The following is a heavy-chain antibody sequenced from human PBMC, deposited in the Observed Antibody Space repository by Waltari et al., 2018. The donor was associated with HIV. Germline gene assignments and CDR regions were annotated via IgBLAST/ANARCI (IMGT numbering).Heavy chain of an antibody. Sequence: QVQLQQWGTGLLKPSETLSLTRSVYGASFSGYYWTWIRPPPGKGLEWIGEINHSGDSNHNPSLKRRVSISVDTSKKQFSLKLSAVTAADMAVYYCARGLGGDYVGYFYYGMDVWGQGTTVTVSS. CDR3: ARGLGGDYVGYFYYGMDV. D-gene: IGHD4-17*01. CDR1: GASFSGYY. V-gene: IGHV4-34*01. CDR2: INHSGDS. J-gene: IGHJ6*02.